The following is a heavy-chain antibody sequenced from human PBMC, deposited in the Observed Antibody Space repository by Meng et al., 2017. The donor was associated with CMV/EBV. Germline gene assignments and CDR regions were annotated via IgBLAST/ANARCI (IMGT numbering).Heavy chain of an antibody. J-gene: IGHJ6*02. V-gene: IGHV6-1*01. CDR3: ARDRYCSSTSCYWVGMDV. CDR1: GDSVSSNSAA. CDR2: TYYRSKWYN. Sequence: SQTLSLTCAIPGDSVSSNSAAWNWIRQSPSRGLEWLGRTYYRSKWYNDYAVSVKSRITINPDTSKNQFSLQLNSVTPEDTAVYYCARDRYCSSTSCYWVGMDVWGQGTTVTVSS. D-gene: IGHD2-2*01.